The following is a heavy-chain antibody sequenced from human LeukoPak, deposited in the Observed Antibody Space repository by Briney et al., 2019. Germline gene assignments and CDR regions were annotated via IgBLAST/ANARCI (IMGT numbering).Heavy chain of an antibody. CDR2: IYYSGTT. CDR3: ARVTYYYDSSGYRPASNFDY. J-gene: IGHJ4*02. V-gene: IGHV4-39*01. Sequence: PSETLSLACTVSGGSISSSSYYWGWIRQPPRKGLEWIGSIYYSGTTYYNPSLKSRVTISVDTSKNQFSLKLSSVTAADTAVYYCARVTYYYDSSGYRPASNFDYWGQGTLVTVSS. CDR1: GGSISSSSYY. D-gene: IGHD3-22*01.